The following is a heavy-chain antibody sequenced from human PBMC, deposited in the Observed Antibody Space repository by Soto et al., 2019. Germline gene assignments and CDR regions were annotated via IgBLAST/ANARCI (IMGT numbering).Heavy chain of an antibody. Sequence: SETLSLTCSVSGGSVRSGTYYWSWLRQRPGKRPEWIAYIYYTGSTNYNPSLKSRVTISLDTSRNQFSLNLTSVTAADTAVYYCARQHHELAYSWFDPCGHRTQLTVSS. CDR2: IYYTGST. J-gene: IGHJ5*02. CDR3: ARQHHELAYSWFDP. CDR1: GGSVRSGTYY. D-gene: IGHD1-1*01. V-gene: IGHV4-61*01.